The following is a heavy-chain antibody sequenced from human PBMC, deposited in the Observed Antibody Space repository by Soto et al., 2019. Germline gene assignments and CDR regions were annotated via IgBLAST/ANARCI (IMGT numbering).Heavy chain of an antibody. J-gene: IGHJ6*03. Sequence: GGSLRLSCTASGFTFGDYAMSWFRQAPGKGLEWVGFIRSKAYGGTTEYAASVKGRFTISRDDSKSIAYLQMNSLKTEDTAVYYCTRSPGFGIYYYYYYMDVWGKGTTVTVSS. D-gene: IGHD3-10*01. V-gene: IGHV3-49*03. CDR3: TRSPGFGIYYYYYYMDV. CDR2: IRSKAYGGTT. CDR1: GFTFGDYA.